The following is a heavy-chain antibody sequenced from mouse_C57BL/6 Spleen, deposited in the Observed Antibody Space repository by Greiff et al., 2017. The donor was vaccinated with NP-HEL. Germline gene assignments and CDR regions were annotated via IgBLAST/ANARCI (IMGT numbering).Heavy chain of an antibody. CDR1: GYAFSSSW. J-gene: IGHJ1*03. V-gene: IGHV1-82*01. D-gene: IGHD1-1*01. CDR2: IYPGDGDT. Sequence: QVQLQQSGPELVKPGASVKISCKASGYAFSSSWMNWVKQRPGKGLEWIGRIYPGDGDTNYNGKFKGKATLTADKSSSTAYMQLSSLTSEDSAVYFWARLLLRSPYWYFEVWGTGTTVTVSS. CDR3: ARLLLRSPYWYFEV.